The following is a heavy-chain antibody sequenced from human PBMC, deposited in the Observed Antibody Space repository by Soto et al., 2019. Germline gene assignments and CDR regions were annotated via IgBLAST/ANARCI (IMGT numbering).Heavy chain of an antibody. J-gene: IGHJ4*02. CDR3: AASLWFGTQPEI. Sequence: SETLSLTCAVYGGSFSNNYWTWFRQPPGKGLEWIGEISPSGTTKYIPSLKSRGTISVDTSRKQFFLKVTSVSAADTAVYYCAASLWFGTQPEIWGPGTLVTVSS. CDR1: GGSFSNNY. CDR2: ISPSGTT. D-gene: IGHD3-10*01. V-gene: IGHV4-34*01.